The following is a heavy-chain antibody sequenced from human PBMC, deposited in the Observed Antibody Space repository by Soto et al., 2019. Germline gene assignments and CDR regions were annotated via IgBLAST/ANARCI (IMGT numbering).Heavy chain of an antibody. D-gene: IGHD1-26*01. J-gene: IGHJ5*02. CDR2: VYYSGTT. Sequence: QVKLQESGPGLVKPSDTLSLTCTVSGASVSTKSWNWIRQSPGKGLEWIGYVYYSGTTNYNPSLRSRVTISVDTSKNQDCLDPASVPAADTAVYFCESALSGSPYLDLWGQGSRVTVSS. CDR1: GASVSTKS. V-gene: IGHV4-59*02. CDR3: ESALSGSPYLDL.